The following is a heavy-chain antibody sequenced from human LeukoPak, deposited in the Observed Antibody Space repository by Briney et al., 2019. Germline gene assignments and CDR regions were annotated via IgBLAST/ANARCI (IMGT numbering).Heavy chain of an antibody. J-gene: IGHJ6*03. CDR2: IIPLFGTA. CDR1: GGTFSSYA. D-gene: IGHD6-19*01. Sequence: SVKVSCKASGGTFSSYAISWVRQAPGQGLEWMGGIIPLFGTANYAQKFQGRVTITADESTSTAYMELSSLRSEDTAVYYCARGVAAFRGYYMDVWGKGTTVTISS. CDR3: ARGVAAFRGYYMDV. V-gene: IGHV1-69*01.